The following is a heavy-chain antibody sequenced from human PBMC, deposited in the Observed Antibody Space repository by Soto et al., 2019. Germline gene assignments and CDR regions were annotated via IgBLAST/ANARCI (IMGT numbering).Heavy chain of an antibody. CDR2: INGRGNYI. Sequence: PXVSLRLSCASSGFTFSTYTMNWVRQAPGKGLEWVSSINGRGNYIYYAESVKGRFTISRDNAKNSLYLQMDRLRAEDTALYYCVREDGKVGTNSAFDYWGLGALVTVSS. CDR3: VREDGKVGTNSAFDY. J-gene: IGHJ4*02. D-gene: IGHD1-26*01. CDR1: GFTFSTYT. V-gene: IGHV3-21*01.